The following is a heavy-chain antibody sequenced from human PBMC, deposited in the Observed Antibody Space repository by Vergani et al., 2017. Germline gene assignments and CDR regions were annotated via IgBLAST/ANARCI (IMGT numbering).Heavy chain of an antibody. CDR1: GGSISSGDYY. Sequence: QVQLQESGPGLVKPSQTLSLTCTVSGGSISSGDYYWSWIRQPPGKGLEWIGYIYYSGSTYYNPSLKSRVTISVDTSKNQFSLKLSSVTAADTAVYYCARRDVAVAGSLRYNWFDPWGQGTLVTVSS. D-gene: IGHD6-19*01. J-gene: IGHJ5*02. CDR2: IYYSGST. V-gene: IGHV4-30-4*08. CDR3: ARRDVAVAGSLRYNWFDP.